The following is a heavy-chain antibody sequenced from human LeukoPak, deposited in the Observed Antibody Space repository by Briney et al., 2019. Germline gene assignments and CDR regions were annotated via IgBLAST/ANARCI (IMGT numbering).Heavy chain of an antibody. D-gene: IGHD5-24*01. Sequence: ASVKVSCKASGYTFTSYGISWVRQAPGQGLEWMGLINPGGDNTDYAQNFQGRVTMTRDTSTSTVYMWLSSLRSEDTAVYYCARIRDSYNDAYDVWGQGTMVTVSS. V-gene: IGHV1-46*01. J-gene: IGHJ3*01. CDR2: INPGGDNT. CDR3: ARIRDSYNDAYDV. CDR1: GYTFTSYG.